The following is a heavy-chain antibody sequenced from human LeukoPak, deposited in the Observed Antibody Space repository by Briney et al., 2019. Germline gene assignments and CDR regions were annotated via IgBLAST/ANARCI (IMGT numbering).Heavy chain of an antibody. Sequence: ASVKVSCKASGYTFTGYYMHWVRQAPGQGLEWMGWINPNSDGTNYAQKFQGRVTMTRDTSIGTAYMELSRLRSDDTAVYYCARDPGSDCSGGSCYWKDYYYGMDVWGQGTTVTVSS. J-gene: IGHJ6*02. CDR1: GYTFTGYY. V-gene: IGHV1-2*02. D-gene: IGHD2-15*01. CDR2: INPNSDGT. CDR3: ARDPGSDCSGGSCYWKDYYYGMDV.